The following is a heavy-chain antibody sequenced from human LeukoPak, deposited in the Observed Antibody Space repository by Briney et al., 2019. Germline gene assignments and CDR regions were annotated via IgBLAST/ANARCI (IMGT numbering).Heavy chain of an antibody. CDR3: ARDLSFSPDH. CDR2: IDASGGNT. J-gene: IGHJ4*02. Sequence: PLGGSLRLSCAASGFAFGSSAMTWVRQAPGKGLEWVSSIDASGGNTYYADSVKGRFTISRDNAKNTLFLQMNSLRAEDTAVYYCARDLSFSPDHWGQGTLVTVSS. CDR1: GFAFGSSA. V-gene: IGHV3-23*01.